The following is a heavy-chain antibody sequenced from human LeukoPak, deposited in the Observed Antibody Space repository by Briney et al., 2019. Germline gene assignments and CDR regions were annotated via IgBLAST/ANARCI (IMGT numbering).Heavy chain of an antibody. CDR1: SRVITTYY. J-gene: IGHJ4*02. CDR2: ISYGTT. D-gene: IGHD5-18*01. Sequence: PSETLSLTCSVDSRVITTYYWDWIRQSPGQGLEWIGHISYGTTDYNPSLKSRVTVSADTSKNQISLTLTSVTADDTVVYYCAREKDHTYGYYFDPWGQGTQVLVSS. V-gene: IGHV4-59*01. CDR3: AREKDHTYGYYFDP.